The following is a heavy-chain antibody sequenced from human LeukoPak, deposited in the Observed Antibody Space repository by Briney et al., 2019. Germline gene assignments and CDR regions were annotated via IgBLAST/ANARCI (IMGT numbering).Heavy chain of an antibody. D-gene: IGHD3-22*01. CDR3: ATLSLKRYYYHSSGYPDV. CDR1: GYTLTELS. CDR2: FDPEDGET. V-gene: IGHV1-24*01. Sequence: GASVKVSCKVSGYTLTELSMHWVRQAPGKGLEWMGGFDPEDGETIYAQKFQGRVTMTEDTSTDTAYMELSSLRSEDTAVYYCATLSLKRYYYHSSGYPDVWGQGTLVTVSS. J-gene: IGHJ4*02.